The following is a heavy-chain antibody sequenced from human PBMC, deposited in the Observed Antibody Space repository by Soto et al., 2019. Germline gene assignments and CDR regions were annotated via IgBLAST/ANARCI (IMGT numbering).Heavy chain of an antibody. V-gene: IGHV3-48*03. D-gene: IGHD4-17*01. CDR2: ISRSGSPI. Sequence: SGGGLVQPGGSLRLSCTAFGFSLSSYEMDWVRQAPGKGLEWVSHISRSGSPIYYADSVKGRFTISRDNAKNSVFLQMNSLRAEDTAVYYCARVFGDYLIDAFDIWGQGTMVTVSS. J-gene: IGHJ3*02. CDR1: GFSLSSYE. CDR3: ARVFGDYLIDAFDI.